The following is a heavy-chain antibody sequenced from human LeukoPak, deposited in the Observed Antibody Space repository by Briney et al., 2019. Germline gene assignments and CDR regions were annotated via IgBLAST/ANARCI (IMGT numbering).Heavy chain of an antibody. CDR2: IYPGDSDT. D-gene: IGHD1-7*01. V-gene: IGHV5-51*01. CDR1: GYSFTSYW. CDR3: ARQEHWNYGFSDY. J-gene: IGHJ4*02. Sequence: GESLKISCKGSGYSFTSYWIGWVRQVPGKGLEWMGIIYPGDSDTRYSPSFQGQVTISADKSISTAYLQWSSLKASDTAMYYCARQEHWNYGFSDYWGQGTLVTVSS.